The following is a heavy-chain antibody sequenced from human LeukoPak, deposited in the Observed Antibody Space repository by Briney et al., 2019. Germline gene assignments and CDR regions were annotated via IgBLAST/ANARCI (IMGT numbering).Heavy chain of an antibody. J-gene: IGHJ4*02. Sequence: PGGSLRLSCAASGFTLSSYWMNWVRQVPGKGLVWVSRINSDGRSIDYADSVKGRFTISRDNAKNTLYLQMNSLRAEDTAVYYCTRERGGYSGYEDYWGQGTLVTVSS. CDR2: INSDGRSI. D-gene: IGHD5-12*01. CDR1: GFTLSSYW. CDR3: TRERGGYSGYEDY. V-gene: IGHV3-74*01.